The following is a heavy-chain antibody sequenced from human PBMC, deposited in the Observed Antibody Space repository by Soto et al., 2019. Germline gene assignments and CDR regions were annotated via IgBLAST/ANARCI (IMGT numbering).Heavy chain of an antibody. CDR1: GCSFTSNW. D-gene: IGHD5-18*01. J-gene: IGHJ6*02. V-gene: IGHV5-51*01. CDR3: ARTESGYSYGFADV. Sequence: PGDSLKISCRGSGCSFTSNWIGWLRQMPGKGLEWMGIIYPGDSDTRYSPSFQGQVTISADKSISTAYLQWSSLKASDTAMYYCARTESGYSYGFADVWGQGTTVTVSS. CDR2: IYPGDSDT.